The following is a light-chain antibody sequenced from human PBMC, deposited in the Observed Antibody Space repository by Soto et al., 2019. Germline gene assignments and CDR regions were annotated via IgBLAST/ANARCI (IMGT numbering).Light chain of an antibody. CDR2: GAS. CDR3: HQYNKGPRP. CDR1: QSLXSN. Sequence: EIVLTQCPSPLSVSPGERATLSCRASQSLXSNFAWYQQKPGQAPRLLXDGASSSATGSPVRLSGSGSGTEFTLTISSRQSDDFDAYYWHQYNKGPRPFGQGTRLEIK. J-gene: IGKJ5*01. V-gene: IGKV3-15*01.